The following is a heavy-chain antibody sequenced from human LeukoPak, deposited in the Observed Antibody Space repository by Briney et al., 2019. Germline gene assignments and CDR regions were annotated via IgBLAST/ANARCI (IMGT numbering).Heavy chain of an antibody. CDR2: IYYNGST. V-gene: IGHV4-59*02. J-gene: IGHJ4*02. D-gene: IGHD2-15*01. Sequence: SETLSLTCTVSGGSVRYYYWSWIRQSPGKGLEWIGYIYYNGSTNYNPSLKSRVTISVDMSKNQFSLKLISVTAADTAVYYCARKGGLFDYWGQGRLVTVSS. CDR1: GGSVRYYY. CDR3: ARKGGLFDY.